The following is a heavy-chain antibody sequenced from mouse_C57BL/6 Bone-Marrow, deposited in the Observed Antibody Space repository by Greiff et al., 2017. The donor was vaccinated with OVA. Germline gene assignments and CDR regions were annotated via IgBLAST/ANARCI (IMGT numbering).Heavy chain of an antibody. J-gene: IGHJ1*03. CDR2: ISSGGSYT. CDR3: ARTITTVVAHWYFDV. D-gene: IGHD1-1*01. CDR1: GFTFSSYG. V-gene: IGHV5-6*01. Sequence: EVKLMESGGDLVKPGGSLKLSCAASGFTFSSYGMSWVRQTPDKRLEWVATISSGGSYTYYPDSVKGRFTISRDNAKNTLYLQMSSLKSEDTAMYYCARTITTVVAHWYFDVWGTGTTVTVSS.